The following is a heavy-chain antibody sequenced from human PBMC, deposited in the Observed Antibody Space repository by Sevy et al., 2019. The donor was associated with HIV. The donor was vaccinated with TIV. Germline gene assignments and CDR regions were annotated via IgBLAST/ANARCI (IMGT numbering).Heavy chain of an antibody. J-gene: IGHJ3*02. Sequence: ASVKVSCKASGYTFSDNSMHWVRQAPGQGLEWVGRINRRTGDTKYAQKFQGRVTVTRDTSISTAYMELSRLTSDDTAIYYCVNDKLLDAFDIWGQGTRVTVSS. V-gene: IGHV1-2*06. CDR1: GYTFSDNS. CDR2: INRRTGDT. CDR3: VNDKLLDAFDI. D-gene: IGHD2-15*01.